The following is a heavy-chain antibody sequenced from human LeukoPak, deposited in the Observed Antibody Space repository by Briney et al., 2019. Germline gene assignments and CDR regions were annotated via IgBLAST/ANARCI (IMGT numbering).Heavy chain of an antibody. CDR1: GFTFSSYG. D-gene: IGHD3-3*01. J-gene: IGHJ4*02. V-gene: IGHV3-9*01. Sequence: GGSLRLFWAASGFTFSSYGMHWVRQAPGEGLEWVSGISWNSGSIGYADSVKGRFTISRDNAKNSLYLQMNSLRAEHTALYYCAKDTFLDYWGQGTLVTVSS. CDR2: ISWNSGSI. CDR3: AKDTFLDY.